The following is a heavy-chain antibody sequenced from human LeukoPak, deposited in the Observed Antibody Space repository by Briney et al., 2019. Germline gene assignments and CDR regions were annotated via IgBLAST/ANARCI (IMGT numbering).Heavy chain of an antibody. CDR2: ISGSGGST. D-gene: IGHD6-19*01. Sequence: GGSLRLSCAASGFTFSSYAMSWARQAPGKGLEWVSAISGSGGSTYYADSVKGRFTISRDNSKNTLYLQMNSLRAEDTAVYYCAKVRDTRDWYKDAFDVWGQGTRVTVSS. CDR1: GFTFSSYA. J-gene: IGHJ3*01. CDR3: AKVRDTRDWYKDAFDV. V-gene: IGHV3-23*01.